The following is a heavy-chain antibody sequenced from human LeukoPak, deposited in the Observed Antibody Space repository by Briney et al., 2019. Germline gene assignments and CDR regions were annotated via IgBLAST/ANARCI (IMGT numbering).Heavy chain of an antibody. CDR1: DYSISSGFF. D-gene: IGHD3-3*01. CDR3: ARGEDVSGYRTDC. J-gene: IGHJ4*02. V-gene: IGHV4-38-2*02. Sequence: PSETLSLTCTVSDYSISSGFFWGWVRPSPGKGLEWIGNIYRTGSTNYHPSLKSRVTISVDTSKNQFSLKLSSVTAADTAIYYCARGEDVSGYRTDCWGQGTLVTVSS. CDR2: IYRTGST.